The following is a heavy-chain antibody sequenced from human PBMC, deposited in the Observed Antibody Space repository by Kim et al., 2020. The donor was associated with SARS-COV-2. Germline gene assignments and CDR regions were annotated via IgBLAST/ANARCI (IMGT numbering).Heavy chain of an antibody. CDR3: ATSNGALDN. J-gene: IGHJ4*02. V-gene: IGHV4-39*01. Sequence: TYYSPSLKSRVSLSIDTSKNQFSLRLSSVTAADTAVYYCATSNGALDNWGQGTLVTVSS. CDR2: T. D-gene: IGHD2-8*01.